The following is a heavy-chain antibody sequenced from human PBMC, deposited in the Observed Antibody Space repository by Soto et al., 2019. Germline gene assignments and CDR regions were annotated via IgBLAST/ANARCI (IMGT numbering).Heavy chain of an antibody. CDR3: ARAIYYYGMDV. CDR2: INHSGST. CDR1: GGSFSGYY. V-gene: IGHV4-34*01. Sequence: TLSLTCAVYGGSFSGYYWSWIRQPPGKGLEWIGEINHSGSTNYNPSLKSRVTISVDTSKNQFSLKLSSVTAADTAVYYCARAIYYYGMDVWGQGTTVTVSS. J-gene: IGHJ6*02.